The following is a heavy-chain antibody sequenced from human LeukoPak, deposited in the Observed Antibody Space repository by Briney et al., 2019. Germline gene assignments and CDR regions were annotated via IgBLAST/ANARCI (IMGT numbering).Heavy chain of an antibody. J-gene: IGHJ4*02. CDR1: GFTFTSYT. CDR2: IKHDGSDK. Sequence: GGSLRLSCAASGFTFTSYTMNWVRRASGKGLEWVANIKHDGSDKYYVDSVKGRFTISRDNAKNSLYLQMNSLRAEDTAVYYCAKGQGRFGELLGPLGYWGQGTLVTVSS. CDR3: AKGQGRFGELLGPLGY. D-gene: IGHD3-10*01. V-gene: IGHV3-7*01.